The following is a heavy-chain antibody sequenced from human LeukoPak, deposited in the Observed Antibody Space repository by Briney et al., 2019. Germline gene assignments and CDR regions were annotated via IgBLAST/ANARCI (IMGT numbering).Heavy chain of an antibody. Sequence: PGGSLRLSCAASEFTFSSSEMNWVRQAPGKGLEWVSYISRSGSTIYYADSVKGRFTISRDNAKNSLFLQMNSLRAEDTAVYYCARGDGGYYYGMDVWGQGTTVTVS. J-gene: IGHJ6*02. CDR1: EFTFSSSE. V-gene: IGHV3-48*03. D-gene: IGHD3-10*01. CDR2: ISRSGSTI. CDR3: ARGDGGYYYGMDV.